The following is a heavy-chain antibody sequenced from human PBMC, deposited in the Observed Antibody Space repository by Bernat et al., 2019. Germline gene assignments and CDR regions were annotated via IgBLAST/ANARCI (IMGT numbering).Heavy chain of an antibody. CDR2: INTGNGAT. D-gene: IGHD3-10*01. J-gene: IGHJ4*02. V-gene: IGHV1-3*04. CDR3: VRGRWVSHKTDYYLDY. Sequence: QVQLVEAGGEVKKPGASGEVPWRGSGFSLSCSSINWVRHAPGQRLEWMGWINTGNGATKYSQTFQGRVTITRDASASTVYMDLSSLRSEDTAVYFCVRGRWVSHKTDYYLDYWGLGTLVTVSS. CDR1: GFSLSCSS.